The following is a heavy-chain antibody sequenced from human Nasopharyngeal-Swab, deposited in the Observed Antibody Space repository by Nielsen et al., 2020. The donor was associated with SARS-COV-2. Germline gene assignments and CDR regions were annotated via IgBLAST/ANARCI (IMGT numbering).Heavy chain of an antibody. Sequence: GGSLRLSCAASGFTSSNFAMSWVRQAPGKGLEWVSVISGDSDSTYYTDSVRGRFTISRDNSKNTLNLQMNNLRAEDTAIYYCAKDRDSGDDSEEYYHYYGMDVWGQGAPVTVSS. D-gene: IGHD5-12*01. CDR3: AKDRDSGDDSEEYYHYYGMDV. CDR1: GFTSSNFA. V-gene: IGHV3-23*01. CDR2: ISGDSDST. J-gene: IGHJ6*02.